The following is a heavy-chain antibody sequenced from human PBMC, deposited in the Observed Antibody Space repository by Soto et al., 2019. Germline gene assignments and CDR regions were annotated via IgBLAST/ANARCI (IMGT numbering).Heavy chain of an antibody. D-gene: IGHD3-10*01. Sequence: SLRLSCAASGFTFSSYAMSWVRQAPGKGLEWVANIKQDGSEKYYVDSVKGRFTISRDNAKNTLYLQMNSLRAEDTAVYYCARDRKYYYGSGSYYTPFYYFDYWGQGTLVTVSS. CDR1: GFTFSSYA. V-gene: IGHV3-7*01. J-gene: IGHJ4*02. CDR3: ARDRKYYYGSGSYYTPFYYFDY. CDR2: IKQDGSEK.